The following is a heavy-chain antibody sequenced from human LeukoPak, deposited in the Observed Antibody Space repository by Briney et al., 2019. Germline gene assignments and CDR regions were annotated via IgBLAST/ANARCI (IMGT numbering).Heavy chain of an antibody. Sequence: SETLSLTCSVSGGSISSGDYYWSWIRQPPGKGLEWIGHIYYRGITYYSPSLKSRVSISIDTSENQFSLNLGSVTAADTAVYYCARLFGVDVDGDARDAFDTWGQGTMVTVSS. J-gene: IGHJ3*02. CDR2: IYYRGIT. V-gene: IGHV4-30-4*08. CDR3: ARLFGVDVDGDARDAFDT. CDR1: GGSISSGDYY. D-gene: IGHD3-3*01.